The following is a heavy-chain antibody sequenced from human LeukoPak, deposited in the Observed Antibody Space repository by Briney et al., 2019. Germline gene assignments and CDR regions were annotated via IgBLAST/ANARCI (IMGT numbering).Heavy chain of an antibody. Sequence: SETLSLTCAVYGGSFSGYYWSWIRQPPGKGLEWIGEINHSGSTNYNPSLKSRVTISVDTSKNQFSLKLSSVTAADTAVYYCARASGLDYWGQGTLVTVSS. J-gene: IGHJ4*02. V-gene: IGHV4-34*01. CDR1: GGSFSGYY. CDR3: ARASGLDY. CDR2: INHSGST.